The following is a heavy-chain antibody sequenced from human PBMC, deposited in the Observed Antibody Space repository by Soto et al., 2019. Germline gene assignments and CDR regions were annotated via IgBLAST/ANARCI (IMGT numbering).Heavy chain of an antibody. CDR2: ISGSGASA. J-gene: IGHJ4*02. D-gene: IGHD3-22*01. V-gene: IGHV3-23*01. CDR1: GFTFSSYA. CDR3: AKHRESSGYYYFDY. Sequence: RRSCSASGFTFSSYAMSWVRQAPGKGLEWVSGISGSGASAYYADSVKGRFTISRDNSKNTLHLQMNSLRAEDTAVYYCAKHRESSGYYYFDYWGQRTFGTVSP.